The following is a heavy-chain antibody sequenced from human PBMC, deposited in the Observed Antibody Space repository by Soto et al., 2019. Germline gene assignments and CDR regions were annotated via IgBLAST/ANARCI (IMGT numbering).Heavy chain of an antibody. CDR3: SKSLWVKGTPGWYYSYGIDD. D-gene: IGHD1-1*01. CDR1: GFTFSSYA. CDR2: ISGSGGST. V-gene: IGHV3-23*01. J-gene: IGHJ6*01. Sequence: PVGSLRLSCAASGFTFSSYAMSWVRQAPGKGLEWVSAISGSGGSTYYADSVKGRFTISRDNSKNTLYLQMNSLRAEDTAVYYCSKSLWVKGTPGWYYSYGIDDWGEGTPATVST.